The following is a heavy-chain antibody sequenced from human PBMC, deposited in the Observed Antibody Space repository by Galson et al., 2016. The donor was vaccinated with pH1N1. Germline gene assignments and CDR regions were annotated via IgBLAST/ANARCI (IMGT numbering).Heavy chain of an antibody. Sequence: SLRLSCAASGFTFTSYAMHWVRQAPGKGLEWVAVILCDGTNEYYADSVKGRFTISRDKTQSTVYLKMNSLRTEDTAVYYCARDSEYSGHEGFHWAQGTLVIVSS. CDR2: ILCDGTNE. J-gene: IGHJ4*02. CDR3: ARDSEYSGHEGFH. V-gene: IGHV3-30*04. CDR1: GFTFTSYA. D-gene: IGHD5-12*01.